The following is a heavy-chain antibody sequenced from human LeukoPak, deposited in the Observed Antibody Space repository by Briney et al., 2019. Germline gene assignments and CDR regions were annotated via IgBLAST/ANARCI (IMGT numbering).Heavy chain of an antibody. D-gene: IGHD3-9*01. Sequence: ASVKVSCKASGYTFTSYAMNWVRQAPGQGLEWMGWINTNTGNPTYAQGFTGRFGFSLDTSVSTAYLQISSLKAEDTAVYYCARDSAEQYYDILTGYPDYWGQGTLVTLSS. J-gene: IGHJ4*02. CDR2: INTNTGNP. CDR1: GYTFTSYA. CDR3: ARDSAEQYYDILTGYPDY. V-gene: IGHV7-4-1*02.